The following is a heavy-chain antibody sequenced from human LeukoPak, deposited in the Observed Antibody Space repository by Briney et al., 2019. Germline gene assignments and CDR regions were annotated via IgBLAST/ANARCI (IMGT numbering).Heavy chain of an antibody. CDR1: GGSFSGYY. D-gene: IGHD6-6*01. CDR2: INHSGSI. CDR3: ARARIAARRSWFDP. J-gene: IGHJ5*02. Sequence: SETLSLTCAVYGGSFSGYYWSWIRQPPGKGLEWIGEINHSGSINYNPSLKSRVTISVYTSKNQFSLKLRSVTAADTAVYYCARARIAARRSWFDPWGQGTLVTVSP. V-gene: IGHV4-34*01.